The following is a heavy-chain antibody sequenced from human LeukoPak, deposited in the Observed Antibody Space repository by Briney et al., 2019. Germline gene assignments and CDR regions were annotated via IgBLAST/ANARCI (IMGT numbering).Heavy chain of an antibody. CDR3: AKAFAPIPEFDY. CDR1: GFAFSSYA. J-gene: IGHJ4*02. CDR2: TSSSGSNT. Sequence: GGSLRLSCAASGFAFSSYAMSWVRQAPGKGLEWVSATSSSGSNTNYPDSVKGRFTISRDNSKNTLFLQMSSLSADDTAVYYCAKAFAPIPEFDYWGQGTLVTVSS. D-gene: IGHD2-21*01. V-gene: IGHV3-23*01.